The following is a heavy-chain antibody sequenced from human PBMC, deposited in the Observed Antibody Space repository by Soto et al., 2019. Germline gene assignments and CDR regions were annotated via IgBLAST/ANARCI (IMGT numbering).Heavy chain of an antibody. Sequence: HPGGSLRLSCAASGFTFSSYAMHWVRQAPGKGLEWVAVISYDGSNKYYADSVKGRFTISRDNSKNTLYLQMNSLRAEDTAVYYCARVVAGTTSGYGMDVWGQGTTVTVSS. J-gene: IGHJ6*02. CDR3: ARVVAGTTSGYGMDV. CDR2: ISYDGSNK. D-gene: IGHD1-1*01. CDR1: GFTFSSYA. V-gene: IGHV3-30-3*01.